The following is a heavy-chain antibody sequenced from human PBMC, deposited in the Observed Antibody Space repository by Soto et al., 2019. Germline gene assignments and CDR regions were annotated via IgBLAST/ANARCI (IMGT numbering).Heavy chain of an antibody. Sequence: QVQLQQWGAGLLKPSETLSLTCAVYGGSFSGYYWDWIRHPPGKGLEWIGEINHSGSTNYNPSLKSRVTISVDTSKNQFSLKLSSVTAADTAVYYCARGGHDSSGYNLSYNMDVWGKGTTVTVS. J-gene: IGHJ6*03. V-gene: IGHV4-34*01. D-gene: IGHD3-22*01. CDR3: ARGGHDSSGYNLSYNMDV. CDR1: GGSFSGYY. CDR2: INHSGST.